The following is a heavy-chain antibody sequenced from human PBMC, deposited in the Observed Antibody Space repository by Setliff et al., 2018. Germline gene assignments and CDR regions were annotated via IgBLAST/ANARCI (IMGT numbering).Heavy chain of an antibody. CDR2: ISAYNGNT. V-gene: IGHV1-18*01. CDR3: ARDGQWGYGGNSGAFDI. D-gene: IGHD4-17*01. J-gene: IGHJ3*02. Sequence: GASVKVSCKASGYTFTSYGISWVRQAPGQGLEWMGWISAYNGNTNYAQKLQGRVTMTTDTSTSTAYMELRSPRSDDTAVYYCARDGQWGYGGNSGAFDIWGQGTMVTVSS. CDR1: GYTFTSYG.